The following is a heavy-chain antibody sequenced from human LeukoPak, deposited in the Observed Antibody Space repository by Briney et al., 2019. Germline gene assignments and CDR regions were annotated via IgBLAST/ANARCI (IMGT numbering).Heavy chain of an antibody. V-gene: IGHV4-38-2*02. CDR1: GYSISSIHC. J-gene: IGHJ4*02. D-gene: IGHD4/OR15-4a*01. CDR3: ARESFEEPGTMDH. Sequence: ASETLSLTCTVSGYSISSIHCWGWIRQPPGKGLEWIGSIYYGGGTHYNPSLKSRATIFLDTSMNQFSLRLTSVTAADTALYFCARESFEEPGTMDHWGQGTLVSVSS. CDR2: IYYGGGT.